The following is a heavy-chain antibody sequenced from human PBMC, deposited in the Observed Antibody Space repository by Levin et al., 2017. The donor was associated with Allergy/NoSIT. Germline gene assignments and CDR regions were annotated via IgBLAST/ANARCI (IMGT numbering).Heavy chain of an antibody. V-gene: IGHV4-59*01. Sequence: NPSETLSLTCTVSGGSISSYYWSWIRQPPGKGLEWIGYIHYSGSTSYNPSLQSRVTISVDTSKNQFSLKLSSVTAADTALYYCARVLRGGNSGYAFDIWGQGTMVTVSS. D-gene: IGHD4-23*01. J-gene: IGHJ3*02. CDR2: IHYSGST. CDR1: GGSISSYY. CDR3: ARVLRGGNSGYAFDI.